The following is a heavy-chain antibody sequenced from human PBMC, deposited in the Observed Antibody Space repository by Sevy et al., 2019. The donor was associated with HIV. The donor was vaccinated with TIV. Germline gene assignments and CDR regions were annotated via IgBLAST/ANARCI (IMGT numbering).Heavy chain of an antibody. D-gene: IGHD5-12*01. CDR3: ARSYSAYDFDY. V-gene: IGHV3-53*01. CDR1: GFTVSSNY. J-gene: IGHJ4*02. Sequence: GGSLRLSCAASGFTVSSNYMTWVRQAPGKGLEWVSIIYSGGSSYYADSVKGRFTISRDNSRNTLYLQMNSLRAEDTAVYYCARSYSAYDFDYWGQGTLVTVSS. CDR2: IYSGGSS.